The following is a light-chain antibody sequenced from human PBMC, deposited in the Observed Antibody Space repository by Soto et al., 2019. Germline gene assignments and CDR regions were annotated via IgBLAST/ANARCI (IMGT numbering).Light chain of an antibody. V-gene: IGLV2-11*01. J-gene: IGLJ2*01. CDR2: DVN. Sequence: QSALTQPRSVSGSPGQSVTISCTGTSSDVGGYNYVSWYQQHPGKAPKLMIYDVNDRPSGVPDRFSGSKSGNTASLTISGLQAEGEADYYCCSYAGTYTLLFGGGTKVTVL. CDR1: SSDVGGYNY. CDR3: CSYAGTYTLL.